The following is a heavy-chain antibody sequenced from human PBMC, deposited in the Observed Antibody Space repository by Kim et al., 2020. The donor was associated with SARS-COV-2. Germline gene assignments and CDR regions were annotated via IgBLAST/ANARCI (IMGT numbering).Heavy chain of an antibody. CDR3: ATSTAVVTTNWFDP. D-gene: IGHD4-17*01. J-gene: IGHJ5*02. V-gene: IGHV1-24*01. Sequence: AQKFQARVTMTEDTSTDTAYMGLSSLRSEDTAVYYCATSTAVVTTNWFDPWGQGTLVTVSS.